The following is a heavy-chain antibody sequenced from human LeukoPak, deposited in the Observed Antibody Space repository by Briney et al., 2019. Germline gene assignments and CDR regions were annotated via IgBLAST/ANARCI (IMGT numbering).Heavy chain of an antibody. CDR2: INHSGST. Sequence: SETLSLTCTVSGGSISSRNYYWGWIRQPPGKGLEWIGEINHSGSTNYNPSLKSRVTISVDTSKNQFSLKLSSVTAADTAVYYCARGPGLDWGQGTLVTVSS. D-gene: IGHD3-10*01. V-gene: IGHV4-39*07. CDR3: ARGPGLD. J-gene: IGHJ4*02. CDR1: GGSISSRNYY.